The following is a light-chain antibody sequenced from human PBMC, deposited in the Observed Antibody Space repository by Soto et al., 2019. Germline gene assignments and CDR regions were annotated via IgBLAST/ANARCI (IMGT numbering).Light chain of an antibody. J-gene: IGKJ5*01. V-gene: IGKV3-11*01. CDR2: DAS. CDR3: QQRSNWPIT. Sequence: EIVLTQSPATLSLSPGERATLSCRASQSVSSSLAWYQHKPGQAPRLLIVDASNRATGIPARFSGSGSGTDFTLTISSLEPEDFAIYYCQQRSNWPITCGQGTRLEIK. CDR1: QSVSSS.